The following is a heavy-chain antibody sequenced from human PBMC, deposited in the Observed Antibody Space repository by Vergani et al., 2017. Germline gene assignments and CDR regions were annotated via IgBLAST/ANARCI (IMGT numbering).Heavy chain of an antibody. CDR3: AKGLIGVGCSXTSCYRNYYYYMDV. D-gene: IGHD2-2*01. CDR2: ISGGGGST. CDR1: GFTFSSYA. V-gene: IGHV3-23*01. J-gene: IGHJ6*03. Sequence: EVQLLESGGGLVQPGGSLRLSCAASGFTFSSYAMSWVRQAPGKGLEWVSAISGGGGSTYYADSVKGRFTISRDNSKNTLYLQMNSLRAEDTAVYYCAKGLIGVGCSXTSCYRNYYYYMDVWGKGTSVTVSS.